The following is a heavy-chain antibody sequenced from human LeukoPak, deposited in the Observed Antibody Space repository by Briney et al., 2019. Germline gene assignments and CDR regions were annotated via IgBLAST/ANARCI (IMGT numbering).Heavy chain of an antibody. V-gene: IGHV3-7*01. J-gene: IGHJ6*03. CDR2: IKQDGSEK. Sequence: AGGSLRLSCAASGFTFSSYWMSWVRQAPGKGLEWVANIKQDGSEKYYVDSVKGRFTISRDNAKNSLYLQMNSLRAEDTAVYYCARDLKDHYYYYMDVWGKGTTVTVSS. CDR1: GFTFSSYW. CDR3: ARDLKDHYYYYMDV.